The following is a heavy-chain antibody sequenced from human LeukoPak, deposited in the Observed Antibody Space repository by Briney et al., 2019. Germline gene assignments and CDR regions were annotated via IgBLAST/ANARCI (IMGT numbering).Heavy chain of an antibody. CDR1: GFTFRSHA. D-gene: IGHD1-26*01. J-gene: IGHJ4*02. Sequence: PGGSLRLSCVGSGFTFRSHAMSWVRQAPEKGLEFVSGIYENGGTTYYADSVKGRFTISRDISKNTLYLQMNSLRAEDTAVYYCAKADLSGSATYYFDYWGQGTLVTVSS. V-gene: IGHV3-23*01. CDR3: AKADLSGSATYYFDY. CDR2: IYENGGTT.